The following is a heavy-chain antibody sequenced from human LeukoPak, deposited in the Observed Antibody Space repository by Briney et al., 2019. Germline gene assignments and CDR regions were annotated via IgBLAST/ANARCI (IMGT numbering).Heavy chain of an antibody. V-gene: IGHV1-2*04. CDR2: INPNSGGT. CDR3: ARAMVRGVPRTTFYYYGMDV. D-gene: IGHD3-10*01. CDR1: GYTFTGYY. J-gene: IGHJ6*02. Sequence: ASVKVSCKASGYTFTGYYMHWVRQAPGQGLEWMGWINPNSGGTNYAQKFQGWVTMTRDTSISTAYMELSRLRSDDTAVYYCARAMVRGVPRTTFYYYGMDVWGQGTTVTVSS.